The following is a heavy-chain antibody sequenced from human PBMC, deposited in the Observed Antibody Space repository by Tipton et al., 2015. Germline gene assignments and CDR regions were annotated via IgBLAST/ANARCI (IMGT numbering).Heavy chain of an antibody. Sequence: SLRLSCAASGFTFSSYAMNWVRQAPGKGLEWVSGISGSGGSTYKADSVKGRFFISRDNSKSTLYLQMNSLRAEDTAVYYCARKRMGYFDYWGQGTLVTVSS. J-gene: IGHJ4*02. D-gene: IGHD2-8*01. CDR2: ISGSGGST. V-gene: IGHV3-23*01. CDR3: ARKRMGYFDY. CDR1: GFTFSSYA.